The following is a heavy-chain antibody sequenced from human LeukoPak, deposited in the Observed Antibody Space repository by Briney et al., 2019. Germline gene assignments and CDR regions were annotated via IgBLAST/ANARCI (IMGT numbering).Heavy chain of an antibody. V-gene: IGHV3-7*05. CDR3: ARDYDYVWGSYRYWDY. CDR2: IKQDESEK. D-gene: IGHD3-16*02. CDR1: GFTFSSYW. J-gene: IGHJ4*02. Sequence: RGSLRLSCAASGFTFSSYWMSWVRQAPGKGLEWVANIKQDESEKSDVESVKGRFTISRDNAKNSLYLQMNSLRAEDTAVYYCARDYDYVWGSYRYWDYWGQGTLVTVSP.